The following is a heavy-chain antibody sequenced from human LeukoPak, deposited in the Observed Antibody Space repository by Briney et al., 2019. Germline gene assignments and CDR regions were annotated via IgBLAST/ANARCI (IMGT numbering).Heavy chain of an antibody. CDR2: ISYDGSNK. Sequence: AGGSLRLSCAASGFTFSSYAVSWVRQAPGKGLEWVAVISYDGSNKYYADSVKGRFTISRDNSKNTLYLQMNSLRAEDTAVYYCARGDIAAAGRGFFVVDYWGQGTLVTVSS. V-gene: IGHV3-30-3*01. CDR1: GFTFSSYA. D-gene: IGHD6-13*01. CDR3: ARGDIAAAGRGFFVVDY. J-gene: IGHJ4*02.